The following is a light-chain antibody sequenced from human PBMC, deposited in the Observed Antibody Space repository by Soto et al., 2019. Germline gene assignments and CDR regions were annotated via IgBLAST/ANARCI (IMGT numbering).Light chain of an antibody. Sequence: EIVLTQSPATLSLSPGERATLSCRASQSVGSYLAWYQKKPGQAPRPLIYDESNRATGIPARFSGNGSGTDFTLTISSLEPEDFAVYYCQQRSNWPTSTFGQGTRLEIK. V-gene: IGKV3-11*01. CDR1: QSVGSY. CDR2: DES. J-gene: IGKJ5*01. CDR3: QQRSNWPTST.